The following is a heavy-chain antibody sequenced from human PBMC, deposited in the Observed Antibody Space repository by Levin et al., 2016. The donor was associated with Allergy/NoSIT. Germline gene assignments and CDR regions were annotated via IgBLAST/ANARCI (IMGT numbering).Heavy chain of an antibody. CDR3: ARDKAGAVVAHRYYYYGMDV. Sequence: WIRQPPGKGLEWVANIKQDGSEKYYVDSVKGRFTISRDNAKNSLYLQMNSLRAEDTAVYYCARDKAGAVVAHRYYYYGMDVWGPRGPRSPSPQ. J-gene: IGHJ6*01. V-gene: IGHV3-7*01. D-gene: IGHD2-15*01. CDR2: IKQDGSEK.